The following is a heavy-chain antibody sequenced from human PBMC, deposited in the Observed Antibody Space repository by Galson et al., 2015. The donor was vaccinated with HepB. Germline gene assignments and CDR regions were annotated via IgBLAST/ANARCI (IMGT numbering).Heavy chain of an antibody. J-gene: IGHJ5*02. D-gene: IGHD1-26*01. V-gene: IGHV3-30*18. CDR2: ISYDGSNK. CDR3: AKGRHSGSLYH. Sequence: SLRLSCAASGFTFSSYGMHWVRQAPGKGLEWVAVISYDGSNKYYADSVKGRFTISRDNSKNTLYLQMNSLRAEDTAVYYCAKGRHSGSLYHWGQGTLVTVSS. CDR1: GFTFSSYG.